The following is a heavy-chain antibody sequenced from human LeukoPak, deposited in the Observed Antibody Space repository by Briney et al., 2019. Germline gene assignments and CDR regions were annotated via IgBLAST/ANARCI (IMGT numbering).Heavy chain of an antibody. D-gene: IGHD5-12*01. CDR2: IYSGGST. Sequence: GGSLRLSCAASGFTVSSNYMSWFRQAPGKGLEWVSVIYSGGSTYYADSVKGRFTVSRHNSKNTLYLQMNSLRAEDTAVYYCARTGEPNVYSGYDFGWFDPWGQGTLVTVSS. J-gene: IGHJ5*02. CDR3: ARTGEPNVYSGYDFGWFDP. V-gene: IGHV3-53*04. CDR1: GFTVSSNY.